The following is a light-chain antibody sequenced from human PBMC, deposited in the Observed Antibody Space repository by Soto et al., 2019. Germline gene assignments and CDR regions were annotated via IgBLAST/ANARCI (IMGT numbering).Light chain of an antibody. J-gene: IGLJ1*01. CDR1: SSDVGAHNY. CDR2: DVN. CDR3: QSYDSTLSARYV. V-gene: IGLV2-8*01. Sequence: QSALTQPPSASGSPGQSLTISCTGTSSDVGAHNYVSWYQQNPGKAPKLMLYDVNKRPSGVPDRFSGSKSGNTASLTVSGLQAEDEADYYCQSYDSTLSARYVFGTGTKVTVL.